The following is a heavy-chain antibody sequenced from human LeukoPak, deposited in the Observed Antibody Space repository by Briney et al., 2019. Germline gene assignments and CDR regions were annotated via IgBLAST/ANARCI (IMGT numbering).Heavy chain of an antibody. CDR2: IRYDGSNQ. CDR3: ARCRDVYRTPDY. J-gene: IGHJ4*02. V-gene: IGHV3-30*02. CDR1: GFTFSSYG. Sequence: QAGGSLRLSCAASGFTFSSYGMHWVRQAPGKGLEWVAFIRYDGSNQYYPDSVKGRFTISRDNSENTLYLQMNSLRAEDTAVYYCARCRDVYRTPDYWGQGTLVTVSS. D-gene: IGHD5-24*01.